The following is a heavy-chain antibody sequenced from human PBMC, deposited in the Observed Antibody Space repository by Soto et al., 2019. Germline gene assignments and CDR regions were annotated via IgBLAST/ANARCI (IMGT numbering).Heavy chain of an antibody. Sequence: QVQLVQSGAEVKKPGSSVKVSCAASGGTFSNYPFTWVRQAPGQGLEWMGGIIPIFGTITYAQKFQGRVTISADESTSVVYMEMSDLTSEDTAVYYCARPRTVATTKGYDYWGQGTLVTVSS. V-gene: IGHV1-69*01. J-gene: IGHJ4*02. CDR1: GGTFSNYP. CDR3: ARPRTVATTKGYDY. D-gene: IGHD1-1*01. CDR2: IIPIFGTI.